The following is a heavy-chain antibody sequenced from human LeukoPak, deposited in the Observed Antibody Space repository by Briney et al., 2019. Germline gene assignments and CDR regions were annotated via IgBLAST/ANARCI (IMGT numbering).Heavy chain of an antibody. V-gene: IGHV4-39*07. J-gene: IGHJ5*02. D-gene: IGHD2-8*01. CDR3: ARDARVMEVAWFDP. Sequence: PETLSLTCTVSGGSISSSSYYWGWIRQPPGKGLEWIGSIYYSGSTYYNPSLKSRVTISVDTSKNQFSLKLSSVTAADTAVYYCARDARVMEVAWFDPWGQGTLVTVSS. CDR2: IYYSGST. CDR1: GGSISSSSYY.